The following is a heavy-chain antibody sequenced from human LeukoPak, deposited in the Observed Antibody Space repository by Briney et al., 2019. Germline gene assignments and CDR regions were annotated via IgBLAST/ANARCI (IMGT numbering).Heavy chain of an antibody. CDR2: ISGSGGST. Sequence: GGSLRLSCTASGFSFNTFGMYWVRQAPGKGLEWASAISGSGGSTYYADSVKGRFTISRDNSKNTLYLQMNSLRAEDTAVYYCAKDGRDCSGGSCARDYFDYWGQGTLVTVSS. CDR1: GFSFNTFG. D-gene: IGHD2-15*01. J-gene: IGHJ4*02. CDR3: AKDGRDCSGGSCARDYFDY. V-gene: IGHV3-23*01.